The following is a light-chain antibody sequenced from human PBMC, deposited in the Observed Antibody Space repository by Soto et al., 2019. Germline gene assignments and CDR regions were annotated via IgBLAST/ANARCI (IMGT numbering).Light chain of an antibody. CDR3: QHYNKAPLT. V-gene: IGKV1-27*01. CDR2: DAS. Sequence: IQMTQSPSSLSASVGDRVTITCRASQDIYTFLAWYQQRPGKAPELLIYDASTLQAGVPSRFSGDGFGTHFTLTISSLQPEDVATYYCQHYNKAPLTFGQGTKV. J-gene: IGKJ1*01. CDR1: QDIYTF.